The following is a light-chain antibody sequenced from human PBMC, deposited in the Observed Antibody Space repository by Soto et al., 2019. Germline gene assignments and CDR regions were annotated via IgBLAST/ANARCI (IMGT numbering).Light chain of an antibody. V-gene: IGLV2-14*01. CDR1: SSDVGGYSY. CDR3: ASYTTSSTYV. Sequence: QSVLAQPASVSGSPGQSIAISCTGTSSDVGGYSYVSWYQLQPGKAPKLVISDVSNRPSGVSDRFSGSKSGNTASLTISGLQTEDEADYYCASYTTSSTYVFGTGTKVTVL. J-gene: IGLJ1*01. CDR2: DVS.